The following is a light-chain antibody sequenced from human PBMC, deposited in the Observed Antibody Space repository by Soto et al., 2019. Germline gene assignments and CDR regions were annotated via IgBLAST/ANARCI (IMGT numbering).Light chain of an antibody. CDR1: SSDVGNYNY. Sequence: QSALTQPRSVSGSPGRSVTISCTGTSSDVGNYNYVSWYQHHPGKAPKLMISDVSKRPSGVPDRFSGSKSGNTASLTISGLQAEDEAVYYCCSFAVSPDFFGTGTKLTVL. CDR2: DVS. V-gene: IGLV2-11*01. J-gene: IGLJ1*01. CDR3: CSFAVSPDF.